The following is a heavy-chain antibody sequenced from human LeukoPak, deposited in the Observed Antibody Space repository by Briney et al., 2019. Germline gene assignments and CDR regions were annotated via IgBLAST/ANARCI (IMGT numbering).Heavy chain of an antibody. J-gene: IGHJ4*02. V-gene: IGHV1-18*01. CDR3: AKWLTMIVVESSVDY. Sequence: ASVKVSCKASGYTFTSYGISWVRQAPGQGLEWMGWISGYNGNTNYAQKLQGRVTMTTDTSTSTAYMELRSLRSDDTAVYYCAKWLTMIVVESSVDYWGQGTLVTVSS. D-gene: IGHD3-22*01. CDR1: GYTFTSYG. CDR2: ISGYNGNT.